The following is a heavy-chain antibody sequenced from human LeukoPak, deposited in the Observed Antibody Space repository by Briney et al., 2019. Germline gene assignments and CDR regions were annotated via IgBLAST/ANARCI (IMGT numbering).Heavy chain of an antibody. V-gene: IGHV4-34*01. CDR1: GGSFSGYY. J-gene: IGHJ4*02. Sequence: SETLSLTCAVYGGSFSGYYWSWIRQPPGKGLEWIGEINHSGSTNYNPSLKSRVTMSVDTSKNQFSLKLSSVTAADTAVYYCALRVGGTDYWGQGTLVTVSS. CDR3: ALRVGGTDY. D-gene: IGHD1-1*01. CDR2: INHSGST.